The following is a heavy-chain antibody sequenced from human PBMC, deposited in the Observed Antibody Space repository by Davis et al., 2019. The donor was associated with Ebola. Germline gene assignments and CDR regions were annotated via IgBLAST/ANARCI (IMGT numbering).Heavy chain of an antibody. CDR3: AREGSGYDG. D-gene: IGHD5-12*01. J-gene: IGHJ4*02. CDR2: INQDGSEK. V-gene: IGHV3-7*01. Sequence: GESLKISCAASGFTFSSYWMNWVRQAPGKGLEWVANINQDGSEKYYVDSIKGRFTISIDNAKNSLYLQMNSLRAEDTAVYYCAREGSGYDGWGQGTLVTVSS. CDR1: GFTFSSYW.